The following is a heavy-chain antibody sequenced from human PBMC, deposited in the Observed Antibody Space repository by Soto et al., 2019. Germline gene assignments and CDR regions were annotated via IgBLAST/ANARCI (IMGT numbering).Heavy chain of an antibody. J-gene: IGHJ4*02. D-gene: IGHD1-20*01. Sequence: AVWGLNIRSYAMTWVRKAKGKGLEWVSGISGSGGSTYYADSVKGRFTISRDNSKNTLYLQMNSLRAEDTAVYYCXKELGITGRRPLFDYWGQGTLVTVSS. V-gene: IGHV3-23*01. CDR1: GLNIRSYA. CDR2: ISGSGGST. CDR3: XKELGITGRRPLFDY.